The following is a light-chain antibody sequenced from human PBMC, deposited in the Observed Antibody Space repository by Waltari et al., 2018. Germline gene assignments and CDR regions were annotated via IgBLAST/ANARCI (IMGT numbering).Light chain of an antibody. CDR3: QHYVRLPVT. CDR2: GAS. CDR1: QSVGRS. J-gene: IGKJ4*02. Sequence: EIVLPQSPGTPSLSPGEGATPSCRASQSVGRSLVWYQQKPGQAPRLVIPGASSRATGIPDRFSGSGSGTDFSLTISRLEPEDFAVYYCQHYVRLPVTFGRGTKVEIK. V-gene: IGKV3-20*01.